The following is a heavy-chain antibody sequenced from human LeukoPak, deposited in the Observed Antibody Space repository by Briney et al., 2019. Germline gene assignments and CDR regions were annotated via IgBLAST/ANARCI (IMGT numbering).Heavy chain of an antibody. J-gene: IGHJ4*02. CDR1: GFSFSSYA. V-gene: IGHV3-23*01. CDR2: ISGSFST. Sequence: GGSLRLSCAVSGFSFSSYAMSWVRQAPGKGLEWVSSISGSFSTFYADSVKGRFTISRDNSKNTLYMQMNSLRAEDTAVYYCAKGEWLDDWGQGILVTVSS. CDR3: AKGEWLDD. D-gene: IGHD3-16*01.